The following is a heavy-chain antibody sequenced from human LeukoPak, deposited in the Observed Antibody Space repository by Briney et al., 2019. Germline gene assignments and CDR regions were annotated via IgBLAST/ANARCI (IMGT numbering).Heavy chain of an antibody. D-gene: IGHD3-22*01. CDR3: AREIRLDYYDSSGYYYRDAFDI. J-gene: IGHJ3*02. Sequence: PSETLSLTCTVSGGSISSYYWSWIRHPPGKGLEWIGYIYYSGSTNYNPSLKSRVTISVDTSKNQFSLKLSSVTAADTAVYYCAREIRLDYYDSSGYYYRDAFDIWGQGTMVTVSS. CDR2: IYYSGST. V-gene: IGHV4-59*01. CDR1: GGSISSYY.